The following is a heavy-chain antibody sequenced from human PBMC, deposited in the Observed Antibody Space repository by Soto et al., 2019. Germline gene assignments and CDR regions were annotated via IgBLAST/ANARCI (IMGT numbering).Heavy chain of an antibody. CDR3: ARDRDVVVPTYMDV. CDR2: ISGSGGST. V-gene: IGHV3-23*01. Sequence: PGGSLRLSCAASGFTFSSYAMSWVRQAPGKGLEWVSAISGSGGSTYYADSVKGRFTISRDNSKNTLYLQMSSLRSEDTAVYYCARDRDVVVPTYMDVWGKGTTVTVSS. J-gene: IGHJ6*03. CDR1: GFTFSSYA. D-gene: IGHD2-2*01.